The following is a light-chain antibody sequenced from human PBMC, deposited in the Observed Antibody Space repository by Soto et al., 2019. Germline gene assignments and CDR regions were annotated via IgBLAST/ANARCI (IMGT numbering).Light chain of an antibody. J-gene: IGLJ1*01. CDR1: SSDVGAYDS. CDR2: EVS. CDR3: SSYAGNNNYV. Sequence: QSVLTQTPSASGSLGQSVTISCTGTSSDVGAYDSVSWYQHHPGKAPTALIYEVSKRPSGVPDRFSGSKSGNTASLTVSGLQAEDEADYYCSSYAGNNNYVFGSGTKVTAL. V-gene: IGLV2-8*01.